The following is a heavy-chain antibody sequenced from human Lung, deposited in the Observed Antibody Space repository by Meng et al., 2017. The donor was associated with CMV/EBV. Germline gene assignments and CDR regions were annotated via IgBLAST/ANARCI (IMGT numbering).Heavy chain of an antibody. CDR3: EKAYCGNDCYYLGP. V-gene: IGHV1-18*01. CDR1: GYTFINHA. CDR2: ISTYNGNT. Sequence: ASXXVSXKASGYTFINHAFNWVRQAPGQGLEWMGWISTYNGNTNYAPKLQGRVSMTTDRSTSTAFMELRSLRSEDTAIYYCEKAYCGNDCYYLGPWVQGTXVTVSS. J-gene: IGHJ5*02. D-gene: IGHD2-21*01.